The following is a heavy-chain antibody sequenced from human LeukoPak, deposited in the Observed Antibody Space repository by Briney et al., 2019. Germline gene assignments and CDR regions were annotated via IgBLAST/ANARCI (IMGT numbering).Heavy chain of an antibody. CDR3: ARVDIVVVPAATPADYYYYGMDV. J-gene: IGHJ6*02. CDR2: ISSSGSTI. D-gene: IGHD2-2*02. CDR1: GFTFSDYY. V-gene: IGHV3-11*01. Sequence: PGGSLRLSCAASGFTFSDYYMSWIRQAPGKGLEWVSYISSSGSTIYYADSVKGRFTISRDNAKNSLYLQMNSLRAEGTAVYYCARVDIVVVPAATPADYYYYGMDVWGQGTTVTVSS.